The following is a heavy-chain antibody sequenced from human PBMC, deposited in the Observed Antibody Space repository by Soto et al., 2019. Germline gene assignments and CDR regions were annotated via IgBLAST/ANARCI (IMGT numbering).Heavy chain of an antibody. CDR3: ARFRYFDWLFLEG. CDR2: IYYSGST. V-gene: IGHV4-59*01. J-gene: IGHJ6*04. D-gene: IGHD3-9*01. Sequence: SETLSLTCTVSGCSISSYYWSWIRQPPGKGLEWIGYIYYSGSTNYNPSLKSRVTISVDTSKSQFSLKLSSVTAADTAVYYCARFRYFDWLFLEGWGKGTTVTVSS. CDR1: GCSISSYY.